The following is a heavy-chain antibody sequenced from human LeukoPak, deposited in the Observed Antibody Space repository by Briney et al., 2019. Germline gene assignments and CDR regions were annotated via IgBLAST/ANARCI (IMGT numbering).Heavy chain of an antibody. CDR1: GFTFNTFN. J-gene: IGHJ4*02. Sequence: GGSLRLSCAASGFTFNTFNMNWVRQAPGKGLEWVSSITSGGDYIYYADSVKSRFTTSRDNAKNSLPLQLNSLRVEDTAVYYCARGHYDVLAASYKWTPDYWGQGTLVTVSS. D-gene: IGHD3-9*01. V-gene: IGHV3-21*01. CDR2: ITSGGDYI. CDR3: ARGHYDVLAASYKWTPDY.